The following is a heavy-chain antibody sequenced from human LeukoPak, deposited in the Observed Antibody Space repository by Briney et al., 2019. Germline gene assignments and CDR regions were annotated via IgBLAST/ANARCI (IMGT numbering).Heavy chain of an antibody. CDR3: ASGMDSSGYHD. CDR1: GFTFSSYG. D-gene: IGHD3-22*01. J-gene: IGHJ4*02. V-gene: IGHV3-30*03. Sequence: PGGSLRLSCAASGFTFSSYGMHWVRQAPGKGLEWVAVISYDGSNKYYADSVKGRFTISRDNSKNTLYLQMNSLRAEDTAVYYCASGMDSSGYHDWGQGTLVTVSS. CDR2: ISYDGSNK.